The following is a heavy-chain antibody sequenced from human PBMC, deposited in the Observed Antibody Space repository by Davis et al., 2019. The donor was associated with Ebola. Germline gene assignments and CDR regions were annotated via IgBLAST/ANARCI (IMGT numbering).Heavy chain of an antibody. CDR2: ISSSSSYI. D-gene: IGHD6-13*01. J-gene: IGHJ4*02. Sequence: GESLKISCAASGFTFSSYSMNWVRQAPGKGLEWVSSISSSSSYIYYADSVKGRFTISRDNAKNSLYLQMNSLRAEDTAVYYCARDRAGEAAAGTSDYWGQGTLVTVSS. V-gene: IGHV3-21*01. CDR3: ARDRAGEAAAGTSDY. CDR1: GFTFSSYS.